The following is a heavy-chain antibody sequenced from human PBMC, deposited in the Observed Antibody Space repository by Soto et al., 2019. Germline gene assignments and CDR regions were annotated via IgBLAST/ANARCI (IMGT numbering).Heavy chain of an antibody. V-gene: IGHV4-4*02. CDR2: IYYSGTT. J-gene: IGHJ3*02. CDR1: GDSINTSHW. Sequence: SETLSLTCAVYGDSINTSHWWSWVRQTPGKGLEWIGYIYYSGTTNYNPSLKSRVTISVDTSKNQFSLKLSSVTAADTAVYYCARQPITIFGVGHDAFDIWGQGTMVTVSS. CDR3: ARQPITIFGVGHDAFDI. D-gene: IGHD3-3*01.